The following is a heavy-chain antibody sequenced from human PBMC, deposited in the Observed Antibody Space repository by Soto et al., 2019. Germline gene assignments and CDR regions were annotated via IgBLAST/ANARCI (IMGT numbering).Heavy chain of an antibody. CDR3: ARPRVPYDSSGYYSG. V-gene: IGHV3-11*06. D-gene: IGHD3-22*01. CDR1: GFTFSDYY. CDR2: ISSSSSYT. Sequence: LRLSCAASGFTFSDYYMSWIRQAPGKGLEWVSYISSSSSYTNYADSVKGRFTISRDNAKNSLYLQMNSLRAEDTAVYYCARPRVPYDSSGYYSGWGQGTLVTVSS. J-gene: IGHJ4*02.